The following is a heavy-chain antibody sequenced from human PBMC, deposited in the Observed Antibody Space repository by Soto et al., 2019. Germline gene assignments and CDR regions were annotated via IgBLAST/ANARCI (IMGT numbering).Heavy chain of an antibody. V-gene: IGHV1-24*01. CDR1: GYTLTELS. CDR2: FDPEDGET. Sequence: QVQLVQSGAEVKKPGASVKVSCKVSGYTLTELSMHWVRQAPGKGLEWMGGFDPEDGETIYAQKFQGRVTMTEDTSTDTAYMELSSLRSEDTAMYYCATDPFVVRAAIFTSYYGMDVWGQGTTVTVSS. J-gene: IGHJ6*02. CDR3: ATDPFVVRAAIFTSYYGMDV. D-gene: IGHD2-2*02.